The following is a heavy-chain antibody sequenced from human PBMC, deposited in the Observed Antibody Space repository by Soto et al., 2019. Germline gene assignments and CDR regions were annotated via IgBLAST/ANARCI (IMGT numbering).Heavy chain of an antibody. CDR3: ARGGITLEWLFYGMDV. D-gene: IGHD3-3*01. J-gene: IGHJ6*02. V-gene: IGHV4-39*01. Sequence: PSETLSLTCTVSGGSISSSSYYWGWIRQPPGKGLEWIGSIYYSGSTYYNPSLKSRVTISVDTSKNQFSLKLSSVTAADTAVYYCARGGITLEWLFYGMDVWGQGTTVTVSS. CDR2: IYYSGST. CDR1: GGSISSSSYY.